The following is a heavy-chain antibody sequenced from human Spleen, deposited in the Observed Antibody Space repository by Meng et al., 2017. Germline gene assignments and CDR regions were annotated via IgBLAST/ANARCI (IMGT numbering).Heavy chain of an antibody. CDR1: GYRFTDYW. CDR3: ARRGYCGAYCYFFDF. CDR2: IHPDDSDT. V-gene: IGHV5-51*01. D-gene: IGHD2-21*02. Sequence: GGSLRLSCEGSGYRFTDYWIGWVRQMPGKGLEWMGIIHPDDSDTRYSPSFQGQVTISVDKSINTAYLQWSSLKASDTAIYYCARRGYCGAYCYFFDFWGQGTLVTVSS. J-gene: IGHJ4*02.